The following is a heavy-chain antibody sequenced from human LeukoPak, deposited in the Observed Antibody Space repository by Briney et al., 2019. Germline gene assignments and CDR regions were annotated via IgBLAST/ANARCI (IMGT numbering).Heavy chain of an antibody. V-gene: IGHV3-23*01. Sequence: PGGSLRLSCADSGFTFSSYAMSWVRQAPGKGLEWVSAISGSGGSTYYADSVKGRFTISRDNSKNTLYLQMNSLRAEDTAVYYCAKGGGVLRYFDLFLTHWGQGTLVTVSS. CDR2: ISGSGGST. CDR3: AKGGGVLRYFDLFLTH. D-gene: IGHD3-9*01. CDR1: GFTFSSYA. J-gene: IGHJ4*02.